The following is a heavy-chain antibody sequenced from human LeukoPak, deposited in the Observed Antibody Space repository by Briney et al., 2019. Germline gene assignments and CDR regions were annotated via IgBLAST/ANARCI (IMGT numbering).Heavy chain of an antibody. D-gene: IGHD6-19*01. V-gene: IGHV3-21*01. Sequence: PGGSLRLSCAASGFTFSSYSMNWVRQAPGKGLEWVSSISSSSSYIYYADSVKGRFTISRDNAKNSLYLQTNSLRAEDTAVYYCAREGAVADFDYWGQGTLVTVSS. J-gene: IGHJ4*02. CDR1: GFTFSSYS. CDR3: AREGAVADFDY. CDR2: ISSSSSYI.